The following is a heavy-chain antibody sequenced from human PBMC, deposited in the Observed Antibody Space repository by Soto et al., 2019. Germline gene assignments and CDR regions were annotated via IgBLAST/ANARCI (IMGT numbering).Heavy chain of an antibody. Sequence: QVQLVQSGAEVKKPGSSVKVSCKASGGTFSSYAISWVRQAPGQGLEWMGGIIPIFGTANYAQKFQGRVTITADESTSTAYMELSSLRSEDTAVYYCARDRDYGDYEEDAFDIWGQGTMFTVSS. CDR3: ARDRDYGDYEEDAFDI. J-gene: IGHJ3*02. D-gene: IGHD4-17*01. CDR1: GGTFSSYA. CDR2: IIPIFGTA. V-gene: IGHV1-69*12.